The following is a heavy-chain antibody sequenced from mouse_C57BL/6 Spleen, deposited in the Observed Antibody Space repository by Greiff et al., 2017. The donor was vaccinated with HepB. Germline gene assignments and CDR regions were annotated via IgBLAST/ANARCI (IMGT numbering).Heavy chain of an antibody. Sequence: EVKVEESGGGLVKPGGSLKLSCAASGFTFSSYTMSWVRQTPEKRLEWVATISGGGGNTYYPDSVKGRFTISRDNDKNTLYLHMSSLRSEDTALYYCARDTDYRGDAMDYWGQGTSVTVSS. D-gene: IGHD5-5*01. J-gene: IGHJ4*01. CDR3: ARDTDYRGDAMDY. CDR2: ISGGGGNT. CDR1: GFTFSSYT. V-gene: IGHV5-9*01.